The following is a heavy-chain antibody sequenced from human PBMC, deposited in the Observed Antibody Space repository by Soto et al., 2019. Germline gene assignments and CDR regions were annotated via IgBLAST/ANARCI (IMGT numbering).Heavy chain of an antibody. Sequence: ASVKVSCKASGYTFTSYGFSWVRQAPGQGLEWMGWISAYNGNTNYAQKLQGRVTMTTDTSTSTAYMELRSLRSDDTAVYYCASFYYYGSGSYYKTDYYYGMDVWGQGTTVTVSS. J-gene: IGHJ6*02. CDR2: ISAYNGNT. CDR3: ASFYYYGSGSYYKTDYYYGMDV. V-gene: IGHV1-18*01. CDR1: GYTFTSYG. D-gene: IGHD3-10*01.